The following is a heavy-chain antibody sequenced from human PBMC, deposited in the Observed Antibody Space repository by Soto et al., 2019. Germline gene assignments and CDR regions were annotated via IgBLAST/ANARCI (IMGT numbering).Heavy chain of an antibody. V-gene: IGHV1-69*13. CDR1: GGTFSSYA. J-gene: IGHJ3*02. CDR2: IIPIFGTA. Sequence: SVKVSCKASGGTFSSYAISWVRQAPGQGLEWMGGIIPIFGTANYAQKFQGRVTITADESTSTAYMELSSLRSEDTAVYYCARGPGGGRFGVGAFDIWGQGTMVTVSS. D-gene: IGHD3-3*01. CDR3: ARGPGGGRFGVGAFDI.